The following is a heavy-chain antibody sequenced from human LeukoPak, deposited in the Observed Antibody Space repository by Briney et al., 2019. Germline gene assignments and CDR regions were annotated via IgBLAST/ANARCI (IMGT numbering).Heavy chain of an antibody. CDR1: GGTFSSYA. D-gene: IGHD6-13*01. V-gene: IGHV1-69*13. CDR3: AKIPYSIYYYYGMDV. CDR2: IIPIFGTA. J-gene: IGHJ6*02. Sequence: SVKVSCKASGGTFSSYAISWVRQAPGQGLEWMGGIIPIFGTANYAQKFQGKVTITADESTSTAYMELSSLRAEDTAVYYCAKIPYSIYYYYGMDVWGQGTTVTVSS.